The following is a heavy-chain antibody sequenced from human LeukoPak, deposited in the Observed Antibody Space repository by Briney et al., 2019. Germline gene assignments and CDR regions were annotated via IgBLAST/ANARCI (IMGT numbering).Heavy chain of an antibody. V-gene: IGHV3-30*04. D-gene: IGHD3-9*01. J-gene: IGHJ5*02. CDR2: ISYDGSNK. CDR1: GFTFGSYA. CDR3: ARDLMLRYFDWLLPWFDP. Sequence: GRSLRLSCAASGFTFGSYAMHWVRQAPGKGLEWVAVISYDGSNKYYADSVKGRFTISRDNSKNTLYLQMNSLRAEDTAVYYCARDLMLRYFDWLLPWFDPWGQGTLVTVSS.